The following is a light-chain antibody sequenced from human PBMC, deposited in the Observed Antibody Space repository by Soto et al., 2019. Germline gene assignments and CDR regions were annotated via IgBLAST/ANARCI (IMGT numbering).Light chain of an antibody. CDR2: GAS. CDR1: QSVSSN. CDR3: QQYNNWPRT. Sequence: IVMTQSPATLSVSPGERATLSCRASQSVSSNLAWYQQKPGQAPRLLIYGASTRATGIQARFSGSGSGTEFTLTIRSLQSEDFAVYYCQQYNNWPRTFGQGTKVDIK. V-gene: IGKV3-15*01. J-gene: IGKJ1*01.